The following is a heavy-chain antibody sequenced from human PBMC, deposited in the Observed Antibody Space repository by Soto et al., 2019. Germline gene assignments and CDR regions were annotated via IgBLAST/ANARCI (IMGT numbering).Heavy chain of an antibody. CDR1: GYSISTYW. CDR3: AALDTAMVKTAGY. D-gene: IGHD5-18*01. CDR2: VKQDGSEE. J-gene: IGHJ4*02. Sequence: GSLRLSCAASGYSISTYWMSWVRQAPGNGLEWVANVKQDGSEEYYVDSVKGRFTISRDNAKNSLYLQMNSLRAEDTAVYYCAALDTAMVKTAGYWGQGTLVTVSS. V-gene: IGHV3-7*01.